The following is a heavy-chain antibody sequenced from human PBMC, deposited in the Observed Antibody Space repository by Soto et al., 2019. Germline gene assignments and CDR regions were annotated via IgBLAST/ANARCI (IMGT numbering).Heavy chain of an antibody. J-gene: IGHJ4*02. Sequence: GGSLRLSCAASGFTFSSYAMSWVRQAPGKGLEWVSAISGSGGSTYYADSMKGRFTISRGNSKNTLYLQMNSLRAEDTAVYYCAKNPTGGYYDFWSGGEYYFDYWGQGTLVTVSS. V-gene: IGHV3-23*01. CDR1: GFTFSSYA. CDR3: AKNPTGGYYDFWSGGEYYFDY. D-gene: IGHD3-3*01. CDR2: ISGSGGST.